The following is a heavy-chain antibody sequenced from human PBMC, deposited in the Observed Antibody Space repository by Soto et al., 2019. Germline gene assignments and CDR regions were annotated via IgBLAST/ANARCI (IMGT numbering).Heavy chain of an antibody. V-gene: IGHV4-39*01. CDR1: GGSISSSSYY. CDR3: ARHKYDILTGYYRPYYFDY. J-gene: IGHJ4*02. D-gene: IGHD3-9*01. CDR2: IYYSGST. Sequence: PSETLSLTCTVSGGSISSSSYYWGWIRQPPGKGLEWIGSIYYSGSTYYNPSLKSRVTISVDTSKNQFSLKLSSVTVADTAVYYCARHKYDILTGYYRPYYFDYWGQGTLVTVSS.